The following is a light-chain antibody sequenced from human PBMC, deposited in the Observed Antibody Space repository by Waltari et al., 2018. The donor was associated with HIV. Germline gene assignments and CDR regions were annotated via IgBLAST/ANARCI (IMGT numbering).Light chain of an antibody. CDR1: SSAVGAYHS. CDR3: SSYAGSNNVV. V-gene: IGLV2-8*01. Sequence: QSALTQPPSASGSPGQSVTISCTGTSSAVGAYHSVSWYQQHPGKAPKLLISEVTKRPSGVPDRFSGSKSGNTASLTVSGLQAEDEADFYCSSYAGSNNVVFGGGTKLTVL. J-gene: IGLJ2*01. CDR2: EVT.